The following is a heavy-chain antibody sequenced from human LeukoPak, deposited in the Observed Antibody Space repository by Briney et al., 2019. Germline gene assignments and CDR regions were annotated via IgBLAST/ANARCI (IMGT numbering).Heavy chain of an antibody. CDR2: IKSKTDGGTT. D-gene: IGHD1-26*01. V-gene: IGHV3-15*01. J-gene: IGHJ5*02. CDR3: TTDLKWERPDGHWFDP. Sequence: GGSLRLSCAASGFTFSNAWMSWVRQAPGKGLEWVGRIKSKTDGGTTDYAAPVKGRFTISRDDSKNTLYLQMNSLKTEDTAVYYCTTDLKWERPDGHWFDPWGQGTLVTVSS. CDR1: GFTFSNAW.